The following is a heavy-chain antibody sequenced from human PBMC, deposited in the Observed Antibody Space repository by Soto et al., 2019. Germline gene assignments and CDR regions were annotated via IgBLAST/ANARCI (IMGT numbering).Heavy chain of an antibody. Sequence: WTWIRQPPGKGLEWIGYIYHSGSAYYNPSLKSRVTISVDSSKNQFSLKLRSVTAADTAVYYCARAHYGDYGYGMDVWGQGTTVTVSS. J-gene: IGHJ6*02. CDR3: ARAHYGDYGYGMDV. V-gene: IGHV4-30-2*01. D-gene: IGHD4-17*01. CDR2: IYHSGSA.